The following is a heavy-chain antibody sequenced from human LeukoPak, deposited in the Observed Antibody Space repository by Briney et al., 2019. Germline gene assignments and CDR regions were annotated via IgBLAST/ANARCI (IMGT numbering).Heavy chain of an antibody. D-gene: IGHD6-13*01. CDR2: IYYSGST. J-gene: IGHJ4*02. CDR1: GGSISSSSYY. CDR3: ASTTSSSWYYFDY. Sequence: PSETLSLTCTVSGGSISSSSYYWGWIRQPPGKGLEWIGSIYYSGSTYYNPSLKSRVTTSVDTSKNQFSLKLSSVTAADTAVYYCASTTSSSWYYFDYWGQGTLVTVSS. V-gene: IGHV4-39*07.